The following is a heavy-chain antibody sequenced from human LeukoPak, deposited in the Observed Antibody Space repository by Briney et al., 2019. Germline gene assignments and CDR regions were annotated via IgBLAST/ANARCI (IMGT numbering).Heavy chain of an antibody. CDR1: GGSISSYY. Sequence: SETLSLTCTVSGGSISSYYWSWIRQPPGKGLEWIGYIYYSGSTNYNPSLKSRVTISVDTSKNQFSLKLSSVTAADTAVYYCARERAVAGTGDGFDPWGQGTLVTVSS. D-gene: IGHD6-19*01. J-gene: IGHJ5*02. V-gene: IGHV4-59*01. CDR2: IYYSGST. CDR3: ARERAVAGTGDGFDP.